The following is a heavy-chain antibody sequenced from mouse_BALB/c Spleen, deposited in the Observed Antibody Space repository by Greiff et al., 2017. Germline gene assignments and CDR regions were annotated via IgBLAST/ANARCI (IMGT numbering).Heavy chain of an antibody. J-gene: IGHJ2*01. CDR3: ARYYNGSSYFDY. CDR2: ISYSGST. D-gene: IGHD1-1*01. Sequence: EVKLVESGPSLVKPSQTLSLSCSVTGDSITSGYWNWIRKFPGNKLEYMGYISYSGSTYYNPSLKSRISITRDTSKNQYYLQLNSVTTEDTAAYYCARYYNGSSYFDYWGQGTTLTVSS. CDR1: GDSITSGY. V-gene: IGHV3-8*02.